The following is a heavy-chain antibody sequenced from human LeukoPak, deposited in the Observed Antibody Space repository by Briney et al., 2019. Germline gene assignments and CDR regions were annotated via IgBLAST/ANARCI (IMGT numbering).Heavy chain of an antibody. J-gene: IGHJ6*04. D-gene: IGHD6-19*01. V-gene: IGHV3-48*01. CDR3: ASSYSSGWFLDV. Sequence: PGGSLRLSCAASGFTFSSYSMNWVRQAPGKGLEWVSYISSSSSTIYYADSVKGRFTISRDNAKNSLYLQMNSLRAEDTAVYYCASSYSSGWFLDVWGKGTTVTVSS. CDR1: GFTFSSYS. CDR2: ISSSSSTI.